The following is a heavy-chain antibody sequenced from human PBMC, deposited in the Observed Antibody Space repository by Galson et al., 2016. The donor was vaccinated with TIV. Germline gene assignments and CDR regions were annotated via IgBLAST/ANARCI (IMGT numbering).Heavy chain of an antibody. CDR2: ISLGGSST. V-gene: IGHV3-23*01. CDR1: GFSVKFYV. Sequence: FLRLSCAASGFSVKFYVMSWVRQAPGKGLEWVAGISLGGSSTYYADSVRGRFTISRDNSKYTVYLQMNSLRVEDTALYYCAKPEGDGDYSLGAAYDFWGQGTMVSVSS. D-gene: IGHD4-17*01. J-gene: IGHJ3*01. CDR3: AKPEGDGDYSLGAAYDF.